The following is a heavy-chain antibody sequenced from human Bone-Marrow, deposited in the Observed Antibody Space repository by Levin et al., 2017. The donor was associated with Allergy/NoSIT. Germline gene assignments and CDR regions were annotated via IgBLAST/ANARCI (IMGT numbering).Heavy chain of an antibody. CDR3: AKGGIVSGFDP. CDR2: ISGSGGST. V-gene: IGHV3-23*01. D-gene: IGHD1-26*01. Sequence: SCAASGFTFSTYAMSWVRQGPGKGLECDSVISGSGGSTSYADSVKGRFTISRDNSKNTLYLQMNSLRAEDMAVYYCAKGGIVSGFDPWGQGTLVTVAS. CDR1: GFTFSTYA. J-gene: IGHJ5*02.